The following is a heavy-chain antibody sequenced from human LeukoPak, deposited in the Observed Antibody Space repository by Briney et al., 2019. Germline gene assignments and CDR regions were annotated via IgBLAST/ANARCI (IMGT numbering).Heavy chain of an antibody. J-gene: IGHJ4*02. D-gene: IGHD6-19*01. CDR1: GYTFTDYY. CDR2: ISYDGSNK. V-gene: IGHV3-30*03. CDR3: ARGVRIAVAGYIDY. Sequence: SCKASGYTFTDYYIHWVRQAPGKGLEWVAAISYDGSNKKYADSVKGRFTISRDNSKNMLYLQMNSLRAEDRTVYYCARGVRIAVAGYIDYWGQGTLVTVSS.